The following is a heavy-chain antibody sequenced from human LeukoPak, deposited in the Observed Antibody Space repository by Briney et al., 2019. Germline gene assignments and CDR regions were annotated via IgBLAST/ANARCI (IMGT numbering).Heavy chain of an antibody. V-gene: IGHV3-64D*06. CDR3: VRDDVYYYDSSGYPH. J-gene: IGHJ1*01. Sequence: GGSLRLSCSASGFTFTIYTMHWVRQAQGQGLEYVSAISSNGGTTYYADSVKGRFFISRNNSKNTLFLQLSSLRPEDTAVYYCVRDDVYYYDSSGYPHWGQGTLVTVSS. D-gene: IGHD3-22*01. CDR2: ISSNGGTT. CDR1: GFTFTIYT.